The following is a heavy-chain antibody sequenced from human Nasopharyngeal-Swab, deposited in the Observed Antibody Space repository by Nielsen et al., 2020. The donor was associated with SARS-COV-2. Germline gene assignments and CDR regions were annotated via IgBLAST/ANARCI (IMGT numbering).Heavy chain of an antibody. CDR1: GFTFSSYA. J-gene: IGHJ4*02. Sequence: GESLKISCAASGFTFSSYAMSWVRQAPGKGLEWVANINQDGSQKYYVDSVKGRFTISRDNAKNSLYLQMNSLRAEDTALYYCAKDISDYGGNSFDYWGQGTLVSVSS. CDR2: INQDGSQK. V-gene: IGHV3-7*03. D-gene: IGHD4-23*01. CDR3: AKDISDYGGNSFDY.